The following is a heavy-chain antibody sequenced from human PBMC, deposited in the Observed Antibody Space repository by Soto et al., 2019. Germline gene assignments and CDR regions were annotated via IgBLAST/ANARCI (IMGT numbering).Heavy chain of an antibody. V-gene: IGHV1-18*01. J-gene: IGHJ3*02. CDR3: ARDMGKAYYYFWSGYYTADAFDI. Sequence: ASVKVSCKASGYTFTSYGISWVRQAPGQGLEWMGWISAYNGNTNYAQKLQGRVTMTTDTSTSTAYMELRSLRSDDTAVYYCARDMGKAYYYFWSGYYTADAFDIWGQGTIVTVSS. CDR1: GYTFTSYG. D-gene: IGHD3-3*01. CDR2: ISAYNGNT.